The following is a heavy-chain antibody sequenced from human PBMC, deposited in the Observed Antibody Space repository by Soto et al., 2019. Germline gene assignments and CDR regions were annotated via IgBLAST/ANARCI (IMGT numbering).Heavy chain of an antibody. J-gene: IGHJ4*02. CDR1: GYSFTHFW. V-gene: IGHV5-51*01. Sequence: GESLKISCKGSGYSFTHFWIGWVRQMPGKGLEWMGTIYPGDSDTRYSPSFQGQVTISADKSVNTAYLQWKSLQASDTAIYYCARRGPSGNDTSLVAYWGQGTLVTVSS. CDR3: ARRGPSGNDTSLVAY. CDR2: IYPGDSDT. D-gene: IGHD5-12*01.